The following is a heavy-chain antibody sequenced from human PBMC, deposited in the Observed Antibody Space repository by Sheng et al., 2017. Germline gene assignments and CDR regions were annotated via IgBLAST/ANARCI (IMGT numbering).Heavy chain of an antibody. CDR1: GDSISSGSDH. Sequence: QVQLQESGPGLVKPSQTLSLTCSVSGDSISSGSDHWSWIRQPAGKGLEWIGRIYSSGSINYNPSLKSRVTISLDTSKNQFTLNLNSVTVADTAVYYCARAVGLYYGSGKYFDYWGQGTLVTVSS. V-gene: IGHV4-61*02. CDR3: ARAVGLYYGSGKYFDY. CDR2: IYSSGSI. D-gene: IGHD3-10*01. J-gene: IGHJ4*02.